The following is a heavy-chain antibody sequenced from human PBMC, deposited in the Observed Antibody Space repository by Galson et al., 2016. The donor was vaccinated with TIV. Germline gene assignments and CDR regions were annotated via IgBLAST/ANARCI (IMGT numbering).Heavy chain of an antibody. CDR2: IYHNGDT. D-gene: IGHD7-27*01. J-gene: IGHJ3*02. Sequence: SETLSLTCSVSGYSVSGAYYWGWIRQSPGKGLEWIGSIYHNGDTYYSSSLKGRVIISIDTSKIQFSLNLIYVTAADTSVHYCLRNPWGGKEGESDACDTWGQGTLVTVSS. CDR3: LRNPWGGKEGESDACDT. CDR1: GYSVSGAYY. V-gene: IGHV4-38-2*01.